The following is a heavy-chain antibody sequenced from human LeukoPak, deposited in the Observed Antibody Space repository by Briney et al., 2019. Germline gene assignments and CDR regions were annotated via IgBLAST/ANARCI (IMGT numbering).Heavy chain of an antibody. D-gene: IGHD3-10*01. V-gene: IGHV4-61*02. CDR2: IYTSGST. J-gene: IGHJ2*01. CDR3: ARRGGYWYFDL. CDR1: GGSLSSGSYY. Sequence: SETLSLTCTVSGGSLSSGSYYWSWLRQPAGTGLEWIGRIYTSGSTNYNSSFKSRVTISVDTSKNQFSLKLSSVTAADTAVYYCARRGGYWYFDLWGRGTLVTVSS.